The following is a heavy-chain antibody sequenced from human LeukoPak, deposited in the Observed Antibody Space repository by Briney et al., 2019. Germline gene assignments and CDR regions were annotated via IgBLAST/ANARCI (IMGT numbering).Heavy chain of an antibody. Sequence: ASVKVSCKASGYTFTGYYMHWVRQAPGQGLEWMGWINPNSGGTSYAQKFQGRVTMTRDTSISTAYMELSRLRSDDTAVYYCARVSHYYDSSGYSYWGQGTLVTVSS. D-gene: IGHD3-22*01. CDR2: INPNSGGT. J-gene: IGHJ4*02. CDR1: GYTFTGYY. V-gene: IGHV1-2*02. CDR3: ARVSHYYDSSGYSY.